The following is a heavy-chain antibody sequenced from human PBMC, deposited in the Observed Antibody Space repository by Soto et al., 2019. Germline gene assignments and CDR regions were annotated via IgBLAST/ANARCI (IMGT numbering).Heavy chain of an antibody. D-gene: IGHD2-2*02. CDR2: INAGNGDT. V-gene: IGHV1-3*01. J-gene: IGHJ4*02. Sequence: GASVKVSCKGSGYTFTSYAMHWVRQAPGQRLEWMGWINAGNGDTKYSQKFQGRVTITRDTSASTAYMELSSLRSEDTAVYYCAKSATVPAAIAYWGQGTLVTVS. CDR3: AKSATVPAAIAY. CDR1: GYTFTSYA.